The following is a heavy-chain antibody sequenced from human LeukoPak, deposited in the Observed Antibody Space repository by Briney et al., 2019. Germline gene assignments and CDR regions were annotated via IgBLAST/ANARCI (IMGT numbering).Heavy chain of an antibody. CDR2: ISAYNGNT. D-gene: IGHD2-2*01. J-gene: IGHJ4*02. Sequence: ASVKVSCKASGYTFTSYGISWVRQAPGQGLEWMGWISAYNGNTNYAQKLQGRVTMTTDTSTSTAYMELRSLRSDDTAVYYCARDRYCSSTSCHWWGATNDFDYWGQGTLVTVSS. CDR3: ARDRYCSSTSCHWWGATNDFDY. CDR1: GYTFTSYG. V-gene: IGHV1-18*01.